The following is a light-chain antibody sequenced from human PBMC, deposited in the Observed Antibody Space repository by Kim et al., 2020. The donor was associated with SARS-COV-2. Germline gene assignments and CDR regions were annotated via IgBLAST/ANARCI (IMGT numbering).Light chain of an antibody. Sequence: LAPGERATRSCRASQRVARNHLAWFQQKPGQAPRLLVYGTSSRATGIPDRFSGSGSGTDFTLTISRLEPEDFAIYYCQQYDRSPYTFGQGTKLEI. CDR3: QQYDRSPYT. CDR2: GTS. J-gene: IGKJ2*01. CDR1: QRVARNH. V-gene: IGKV3-20*01.